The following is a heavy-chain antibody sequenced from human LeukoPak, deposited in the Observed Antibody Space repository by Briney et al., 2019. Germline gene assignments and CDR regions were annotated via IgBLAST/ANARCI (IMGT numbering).Heavy chain of an antibody. CDR1: VYTFTSYG. CDR3: ARTTTTGLVDY. Sequence: ASVKVSCKASVYTFTSYGISWVRQAPGQGLEWMGWISAYNVNTVYAQKLQGRVTMTTDTSTSTAYMELRSLRSDDTAVYYCARTTTTGLVDYWGQGTLVTVAS. V-gene: IGHV1-18*01. CDR2: ISAYNVNT. D-gene: IGHD6-19*01. J-gene: IGHJ4*02.